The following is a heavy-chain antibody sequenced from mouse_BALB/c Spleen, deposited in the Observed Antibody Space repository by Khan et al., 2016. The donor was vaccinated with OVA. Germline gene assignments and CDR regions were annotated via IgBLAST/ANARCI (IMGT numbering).Heavy chain of an antibody. D-gene: IGHD1-1*01. V-gene: IGHV3-2*02. Sequence: VQLKESGPGLVKPSQSLSLTCTVTGYSITSGYAWNWIRQFPGNKLEWMGYISYSGGTSYNPSLKSRITITRDTSQNQFFLQLNSVTTEDTATYDCARGNYYGYYFDYWGQGTTLTVSS. J-gene: IGHJ2*01. CDR3: ARGNYYGYYFDY. CDR1: GYSITSGYA. CDR2: ISYSGGT.